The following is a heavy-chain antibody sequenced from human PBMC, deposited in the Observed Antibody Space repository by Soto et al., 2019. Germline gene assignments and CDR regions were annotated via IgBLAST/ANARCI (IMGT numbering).Heavy chain of an antibody. D-gene: IGHD4-4*01. CDR2: ISYDGSNK. Sequence: QVQLVESGGGVVQPGRSLRLSCAASGFTFSSYAMHWVRQAPGKGLEWVAVISYDGSNKYYADSVKGRFTISRDNSKNTLYLQRNSLRAEDTAVYYCARPLWRDDYNWGYFDLWGRGTLVTASS. CDR3: ARPLWRDDYNWGYFDL. J-gene: IGHJ2*01. V-gene: IGHV3-30-3*01. CDR1: GFTFSSYA.